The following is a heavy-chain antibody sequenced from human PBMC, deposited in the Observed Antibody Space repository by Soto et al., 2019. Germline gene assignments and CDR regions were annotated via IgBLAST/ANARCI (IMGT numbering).Heavy chain of an antibody. D-gene: IGHD6-19*01. CDR2: IYYSGST. Sequence: PSETLSLTXTVSGGSVSSGSYYWSWIRQPPGKGLEWIGYIYYSGSTNYNPSLKSRVTISVDTSKNQFSLKLSPVTAADTAVYYCARASLHTPAPFSYRSGWYNWFDPWGQGTLVTVS. CDR1: GGSVSSGSYY. J-gene: IGHJ5*02. V-gene: IGHV4-61*01. CDR3: ARASLHTPAPFSYRSGWYNWFDP.